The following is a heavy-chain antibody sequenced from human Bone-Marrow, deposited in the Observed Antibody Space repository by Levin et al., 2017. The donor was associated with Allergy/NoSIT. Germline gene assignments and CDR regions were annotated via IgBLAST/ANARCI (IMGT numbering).Heavy chain of an antibody. CDR2: IVVGSGNT. J-gene: IGHJ6*02. V-gene: IGHV1-58*01. D-gene: IGHD6-13*01. Sequence: ASVKVSCKASGFTFTSSAVQWVRQARGQRLEWIGWIVVGSGNTNYAQKFQERVTITRDMSTSTAYMELSSLRSEDTAVYYCAAVFSLGQQLVGEDGMDVWGQGTTVTVSS. CDR3: AAVFSLGQQLVGEDGMDV. CDR1: GFTFTSSA.